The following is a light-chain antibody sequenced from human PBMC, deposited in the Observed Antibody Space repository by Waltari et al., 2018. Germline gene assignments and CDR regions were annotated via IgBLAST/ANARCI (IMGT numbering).Light chain of an antibody. CDR3: QDYNTYT. Sequence: DIQMTQSPSTLSASVGDRVTLTCRASQRISPWLAWFQQKPGKAPKLLIYKESILQSGVPSRFSGSGAGTEYTLTISSLQPDDLATYYCQDYNTYTFGQGTKVGIK. V-gene: IGKV1-5*03. J-gene: IGKJ1*01. CDR2: KES. CDR1: QRISPW.